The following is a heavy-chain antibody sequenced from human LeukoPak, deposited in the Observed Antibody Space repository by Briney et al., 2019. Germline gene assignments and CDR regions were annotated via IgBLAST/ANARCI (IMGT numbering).Heavy chain of an antibody. CDR2: IDFGGRII. CDR1: GFTFSSYD. V-gene: IGHV3-48*03. D-gene: IGHD1-1*01. CDR3: ARGIGLERRYFQFDY. J-gene: IGHJ4*02. Sequence: GGSLRLSCAASGFTFSSYDMHWVRQVPGKALEWVSYIDFGGRIINYADHVKGRFTISRDNAKNSVYLQMNSLRAEDTAVYYCARGIGLERRYFQFDYWGQGILVTVSS.